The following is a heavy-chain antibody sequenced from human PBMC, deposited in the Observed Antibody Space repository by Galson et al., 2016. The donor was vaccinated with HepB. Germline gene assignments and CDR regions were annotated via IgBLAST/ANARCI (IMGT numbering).Heavy chain of an antibody. CDR1: GDSLTNHY. D-gene: IGHD5-18*01. CDR3: ATVTFDVDTFHLK. Sequence: SVKVSCKASGDSLTNHYLHWVRQTPGQGLDWMGWIDANTGDTNYAHNFQDRVTMTRDSSVLSTVYLEVRRLRSDDTAVYYCATVTFDVDTFHLKWGQGTLVTVSS. V-gene: IGHV1-2*02. CDR2: IDANTGDT. J-gene: IGHJ4*02.